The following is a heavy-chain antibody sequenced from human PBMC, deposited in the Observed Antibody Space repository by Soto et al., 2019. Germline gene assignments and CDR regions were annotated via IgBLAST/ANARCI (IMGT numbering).Heavy chain of an antibody. J-gene: IGHJ4*02. CDR3: ATSRGSGRLDN. Sequence: QVRLQESGPGLVKPSGTLSLTCAVSGASISSSNWWTWVRQPPGKGLEWIGEIYHSGSTNYNPSLMSRVTISLDKSKNHFSLRLTYVTAADTAVYYCATSRGSGRLDNWGQGTLVTVSS. CDR2: IYHSGST. D-gene: IGHD3-10*01. CDR1: GASISSSNW. V-gene: IGHV4-4*02.